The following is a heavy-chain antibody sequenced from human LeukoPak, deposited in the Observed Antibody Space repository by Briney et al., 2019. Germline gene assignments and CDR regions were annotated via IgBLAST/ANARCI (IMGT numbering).Heavy chain of an antibody. V-gene: IGHV3-23*01. D-gene: IGHD2-8*01. CDR1: GFTFSSYA. CDR2: ISDSGDYT. CDR3: AKDTSIGKYCTNGVCSPFDS. Sequence: PGGSLTLSCAGSGFTFSSYAMSWVRQAPGQGLEWVSVISDSGDYTSYADSVRGRFTISRDNSRNTLYLQMISLRPEDTAVYYCAKDTSIGKYCTNGVCSPFDSWGQGTLVTVSS. J-gene: IGHJ4*02.